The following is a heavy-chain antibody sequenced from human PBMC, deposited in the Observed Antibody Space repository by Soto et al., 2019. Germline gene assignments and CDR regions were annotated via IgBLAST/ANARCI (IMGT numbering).Heavy chain of an antibody. Sequence: GESLKISCKGSGYSFTSYWISWVRQMPGKGLEWMGRIDPSDSYTNYSPSFQGHVTISAGKSISTAYLQWSSLTASDTAMYYCARRRGYQYDDYWGQGTLVTVSS. CDR2: IDPSDSYT. V-gene: IGHV5-10-1*01. J-gene: IGHJ4*02. CDR1: GYSFTSYW. D-gene: IGHD5-18*01. CDR3: ARRRGYQYDDY.